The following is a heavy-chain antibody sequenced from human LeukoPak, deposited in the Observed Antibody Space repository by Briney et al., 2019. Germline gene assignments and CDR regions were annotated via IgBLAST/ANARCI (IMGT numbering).Heavy chain of an antibody. CDR3: ARVTGVEWPEDY. V-gene: IGHV3-21*01. Sequence: PGGSLRLSCAASGFTFSSYSMNWVRQAPGKGLEWVSSISSSSSYIYYADSVKGRFTISRDNAKNSLYLQMNSLRAEDTAVYYCARVTGVEWPEDYWGQGTLVTVSS. CDR1: GFTFSSYS. J-gene: IGHJ4*02. CDR2: ISSSSSYI. D-gene: IGHD1-26*01.